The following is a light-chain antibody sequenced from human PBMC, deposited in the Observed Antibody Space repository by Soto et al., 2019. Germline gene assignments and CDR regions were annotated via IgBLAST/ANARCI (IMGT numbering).Light chain of an antibody. CDR1: QSVSSN. CDR3: QQYNNWPPWT. V-gene: IGKV3-15*01. J-gene: IGKJ1*01. Sequence: EIVMTQSPATLSVSPGERATLSCRASQSVSSNLAWYQQKPGQAPRLHIYDVSTRATGVPARFSGSGSGTEFTLTISSQRSADFAVYYCQQYNNWPPWTFGQGTKVDIK. CDR2: DVS.